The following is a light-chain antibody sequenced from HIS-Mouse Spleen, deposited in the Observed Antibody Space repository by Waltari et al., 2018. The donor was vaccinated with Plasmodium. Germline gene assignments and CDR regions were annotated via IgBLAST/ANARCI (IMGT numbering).Light chain of an antibody. CDR1: QRVSSY. Sequence: EIVLTQSPATLSLSHGERATLPCRASQRVSSYLAWYQQKPGQAPRLLIYDASNRATGIPARFSGSGSGTDFTLTISSLEPEDFAVYYCQQRSNWPRTFGQGTKLEIK. V-gene: IGKV3-11*01. J-gene: IGKJ2*02. CDR3: QQRSNWPRT. CDR2: DAS.